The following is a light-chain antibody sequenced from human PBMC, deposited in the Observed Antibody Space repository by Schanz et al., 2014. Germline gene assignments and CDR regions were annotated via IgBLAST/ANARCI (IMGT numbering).Light chain of an antibody. CDR2: EVN. Sequence: QSALTQPRSVSGSPGQSVTISCAAPTGDVGDYVSWYQQHPGKAPRLMIYEVNKRPSGVPDRFSGSKSGNTASLTVSGLQAEDEADYYCSSYTSSSTRVFGGWTKLTVL. CDR1: TGDVGDY. CDR3: SSYTSSSTRV. J-gene: IGLJ3*02. V-gene: IGLV2-11*01.